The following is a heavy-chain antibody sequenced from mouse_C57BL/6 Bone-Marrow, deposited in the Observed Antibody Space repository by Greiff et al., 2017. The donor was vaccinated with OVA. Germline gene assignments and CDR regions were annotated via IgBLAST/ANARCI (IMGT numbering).Heavy chain of an antibody. CDR3: ARGLLYDYDGWYFDV. CDR2: ISYDGSN. J-gene: IGHJ1*03. V-gene: IGHV3-6*01. Sequence: EVQVVESGPGLVKPSQSLSLTCSVTGYSITSGYYWYWIRQFPGNKLEWMGYISYDGSNNYNPSLKNRISITRDTSKNQFFLKLNSVTTEDTATYYCARGLLYDYDGWYFDVWGTGTTVTVSS. CDR1: GYSITSGYY. D-gene: IGHD2-4*01.